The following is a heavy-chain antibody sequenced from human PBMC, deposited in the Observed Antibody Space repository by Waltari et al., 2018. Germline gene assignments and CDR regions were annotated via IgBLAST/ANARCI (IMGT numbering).Heavy chain of an antibody. J-gene: IGHJ4*02. CDR1: GGSFSGYY. CDR3: ARGQRGLLWFGEYYYFDY. CDR2: INHSGST. D-gene: IGHD3-10*01. Sequence: QVQLQQWGAGLLKPSETLSLTCAVYGGSFSGYYWSWIRPPPGKGLEWIGEINHSGSTNYNPSLKSRVTISVDTSKNQFSLKLSSVTAADTAVYYCARGQRGLLWFGEYYYFDYWGQGTLVTVSS. V-gene: IGHV4-34*01.